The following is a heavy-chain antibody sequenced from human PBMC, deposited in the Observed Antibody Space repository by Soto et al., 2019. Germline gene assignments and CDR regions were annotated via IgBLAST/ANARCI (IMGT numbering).Heavy chain of an antibody. CDR3: AKDSSGYSMDY. Sequence: QVQLVESGGGVVQPGRSLRLSCAASGFTFSSYGMHWVRQAPGKGLEWVAVISYDGRNKYYPDSVKGRFTISRDNSKNTLYLQMNSLRAEDTAVYYCAKDSSGYSMDYWGQGTLVTVSS. V-gene: IGHV3-30*18. J-gene: IGHJ4*02. D-gene: IGHD3-22*01. CDR1: GFTFSSYG. CDR2: ISYDGRNK.